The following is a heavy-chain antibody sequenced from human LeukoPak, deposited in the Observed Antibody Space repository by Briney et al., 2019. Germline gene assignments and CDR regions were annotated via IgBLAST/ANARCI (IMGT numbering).Heavy chain of an antibody. Sequence: TSETLSLTCTVSGGSISSSSYYWGWIRQPPGKGLEWIGSIYYSGSTYYNPSLKSRVTISVDTSKNQISLKLSSVTAADTAVYYCARHGFGVGAITPRGYFDYWGQGTLVTVSS. D-gene: IGHD1-26*01. J-gene: IGHJ4*02. V-gene: IGHV4-39*01. CDR3: ARHGFGVGAITPRGYFDY. CDR2: IYYSGST. CDR1: GGSISSSSYY.